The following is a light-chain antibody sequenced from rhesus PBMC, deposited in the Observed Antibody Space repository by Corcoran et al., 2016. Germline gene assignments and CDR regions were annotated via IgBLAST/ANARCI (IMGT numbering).Light chain of an antibody. CDR1: ENVKNH. CDR2: KAS. V-gene: IGKV1-74*01. J-gene: IGKJ3*01. CDR3: QHGYGTPFT. Sequence: DIQMTQSPSSLPASVGDRVTITCRASENVKNHLNWYQQKPGKAPKPLIYKASTLQSGVPSRLSGSGSWTDYTFTISSLQPADVATYYCQHGYGTPFTFGPGTKLDIK.